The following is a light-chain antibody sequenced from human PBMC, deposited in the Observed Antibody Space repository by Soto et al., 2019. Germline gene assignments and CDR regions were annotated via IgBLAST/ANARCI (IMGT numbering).Light chain of an antibody. J-gene: IGKJ5*01. CDR3: HSRA. CDR2: DAS. V-gene: IGKV1-5*01. Sequence: DIPLTQTPSTLSASVGDVITITCRASQTISRRLAWYQQKPGRAPKLLIYDASTFESGGPSRFSGSGSETEFTLLISRRLPDDFATDFCHSRAFGQGTRL. CDR1: QTISRR.